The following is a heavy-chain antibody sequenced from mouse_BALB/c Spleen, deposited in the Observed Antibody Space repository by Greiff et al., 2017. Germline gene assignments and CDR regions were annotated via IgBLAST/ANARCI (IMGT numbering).Heavy chain of an antibody. J-gene: IGHJ2*01. CDR2: IYPGSGST. V-gene: IGHV1-77*01. CDR1: GYTFTDYV. Sequence: VQLQQSGPELVKPGASVKMSCKASGYTFTDYVISWVKQRTGQGLEWIGEIYPGSGSTYYNEKFKGKAKLTADKSSNTAYMQLSSLTSEDSAVYFCATYYYGSSYPYYFDYWGQGTTLTVSS. D-gene: IGHD1-1*01. CDR3: ATYYYGSSYPYYFDY.